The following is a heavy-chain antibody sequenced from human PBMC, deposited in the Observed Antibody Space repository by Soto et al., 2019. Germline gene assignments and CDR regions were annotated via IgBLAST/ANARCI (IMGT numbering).Heavy chain of an antibody. CDR2: IYHSGST. V-gene: IGHV4-30-2*01. D-gene: IGHD3-22*01. CDR1: GGSISGGDYC. CDR3: SRGHDSNDK. Sequence: QLQLQESGAGLVKPSQTLSLTCAVSGGSISGGDYCWSWLRQPPGKGLERIGYIYHSGSTYYNPSLKSRVTISLDSSKTPFSLKLTSVTAADKAVYYCSRGHDSNDKWGQGTLVTASS. J-gene: IGHJ4*02.